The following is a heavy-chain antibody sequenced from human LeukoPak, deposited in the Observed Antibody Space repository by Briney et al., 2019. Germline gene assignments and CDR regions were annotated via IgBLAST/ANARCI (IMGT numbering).Heavy chain of an antibody. CDR3: AKGTGASAWLADY. D-gene: IGHD6-19*01. CDR2: ISGSGSSI. CDR1: GFIFNANT. V-gene: IGHV3-48*01. Sequence: GGPLRLSCAASGFIFNANTINWVRQAPGKGLEWVSYISGSGSSIDYADSVGGRFTIYRDSAKNSVYLQMNNLRAEDTAVYYCAKGTGASAWLADYWGQGTLVTVSS. J-gene: IGHJ4*02.